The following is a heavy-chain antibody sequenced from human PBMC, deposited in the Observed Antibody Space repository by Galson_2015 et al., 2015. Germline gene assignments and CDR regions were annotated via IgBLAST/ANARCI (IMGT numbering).Heavy chain of an antibody. V-gene: IGHV3-48*03. D-gene: IGHD3-22*01. CDR2: IRTSGSSI. J-gene: IGHJ5*01. CDR1: GFTLSNYE. Sequence: SLRLCCAASGFTLSNYEMNWVRQAPGKGLEWVSYIRTSGSSIYYADSVKGRFTISRDNAKNSLYLQMNSLRAEDTAVYDCARGLRSGYYYDSSGYYLNYFDSWVQGTLVTVSS. CDR3: ARGLRSGYYYDSSGYYLNYFDS.